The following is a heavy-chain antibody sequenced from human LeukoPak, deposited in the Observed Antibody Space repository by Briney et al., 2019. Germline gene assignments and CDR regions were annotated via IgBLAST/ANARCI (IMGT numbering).Heavy chain of an antibody. Sequence: GGSLRLSCAASGFTFSSHRMHWVRQAPGKGLVWASHINNDGSSTNYADSVKGRFTISRDNAKNTLYLQMNSLRAEDTAVYYCAPALTAMTFWGQGILVTVSS. CDR3: APALTAMTF. J-gene: IGHJ4*02. V-gene: IGHV3-74*01. CDR1: GFTFSSHR. CDR2: INNDGSST. D-gene: IGHD4-17*01.